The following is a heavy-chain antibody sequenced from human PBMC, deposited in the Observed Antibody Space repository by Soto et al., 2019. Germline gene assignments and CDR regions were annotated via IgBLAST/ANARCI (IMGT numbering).Heavy chain of an antibody. CDR2: ISGYNGNT. D-gene: IGHD1-26*01. J-gene: IGHJ4*02. Sequence: ASVKVSCKASGYTFTSYGSSWVRQAPGQGLEWMGWISGYNGNTKYAQKLQGRVTMTTDTSTSTAYMELRSLRSDDTAVYYCARDYSGSYPPDYWGQGTLVTVSS. CDR3: ARDYSGSYPPDY. CDR1: GYTFTSYG. V-gene: IGHV1-18*01.